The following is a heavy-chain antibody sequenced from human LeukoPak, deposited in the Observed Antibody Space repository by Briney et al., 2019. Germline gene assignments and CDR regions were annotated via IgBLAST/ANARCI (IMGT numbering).Heavy chain of an antibody. J-gene: IGHJ4*02. D-gene: IGHD3-10*01. V-gene: IGHV1-69*13. CDR3: WVGRGSGFDY. CDR2: NIPSCGTA. Sequence: SVRVSYRASGGTFNIYSISWVRQASGQGLEWMEGNIPSCGTANYAQKLHGRVMVTADESTGTAYMELRSLRSDVTAVYYGWVGRGSGFDYWGQGTLVTVSS. CDR1: GGTFNIYS.